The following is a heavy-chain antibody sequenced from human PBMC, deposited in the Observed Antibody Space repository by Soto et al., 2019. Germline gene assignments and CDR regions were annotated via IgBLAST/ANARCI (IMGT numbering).Heavy chain of an antibody. CDR3: AKDLYYYDSSGPNDY. CDR2: ISYDGRNE. J-gene: IGHJ4*02. Sequence: QVQLVESGGGVVQPGRSLRLSCAASGFTFSTYAMHWVRQAPGKGLEWVAVISYDGRNEYYADSVKGRFTISRDNSKNTLYLQMNSLRAEDTAVYCCAKDLYYYDSSGPNDYWGQGILVTVSS. V-gene: IGHV3-30*18. D-gene: IGHD3-22*01. CDR1: GFTFSTYA.